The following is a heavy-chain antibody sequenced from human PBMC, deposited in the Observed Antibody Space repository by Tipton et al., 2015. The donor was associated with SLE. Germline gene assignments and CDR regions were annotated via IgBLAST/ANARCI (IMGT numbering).Heavy chain of an antibody. CDR2: IYDSGST. V-gene: IGHV4-39*01. Sequence: LRLSCTVSGGSISSSSYYWGWIRQPPGKGLEWIGSIYDSGSTYYNPSLKSRVTISVDTSKNQFSLKLSSVTAADTAVYYYARPAYDSSGSYYFDYWGQGTLVTVSS. J-gene: IGHJ4*02. CDR1: GGSISSSSYY. D-gene: IGHD3-22*01. CDR3: ARPAYDSSGSYYFDY.